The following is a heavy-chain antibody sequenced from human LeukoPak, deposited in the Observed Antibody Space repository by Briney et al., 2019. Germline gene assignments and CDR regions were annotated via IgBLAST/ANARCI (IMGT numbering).Heavy chain of an antibody. CDR1: GYTFTSYG. Sequence: VASVKVSCKASGYTFTSYGISWVQQAPGQGLEWMGWISAYNGNTNYAQKLQGRVTMTTDTSTSTAYMELRSLRSDDTAVYYCARVSPDYVWGSYRYNYDYWGQGTLVTVSS. J-gene: IGHJ4*02. D-gene: IGHD3-16*02. CDR3: ARVSPDYVWGSYRYNYDY. CDR2: ISAYNGNT. V-gene: IGHV1-18*01.